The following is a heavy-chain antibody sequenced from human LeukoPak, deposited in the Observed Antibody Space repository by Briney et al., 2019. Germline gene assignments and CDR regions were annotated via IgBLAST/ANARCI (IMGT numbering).Heavy chain of an antibody. CDR2: IYYSGST. Sequence: PSETLSLTCTVSGGSISSGDYYWSWIRQPPGKGLEWIGYIYYSGSTYYNPSLKSRVTISVDTSKNQFSLKLSSVTAADTAVYHCARAGRGYSGYEVYYWGQGTLVTVSS. CDR1: GGSISSGDYY. V-gene: IGHV4-30-4*01. CDR3: ARAGRGYSGYEVYY. J-gene: IGHJ4*02. D-gene: IGHD5-12*01.